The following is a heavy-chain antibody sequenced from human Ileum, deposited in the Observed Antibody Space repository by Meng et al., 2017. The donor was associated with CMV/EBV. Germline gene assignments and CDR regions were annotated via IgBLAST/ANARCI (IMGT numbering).Heavy chain of an antibody. CDR2: IRYDGSNK. CDR3: VKIDSRHYDISV. Sequence: GGSLRLSCAASGFVFSGYGMHWVRQAPGKGLEWVAFIRYDGSNKYYTDSVRGRFTISRDNTKNTLYLQMNSLRAEDTAVYYCVKIDSRHYDISVWGQGTMVTVSS. D-gene: IGHD3-22*01. J-gene: IGHJ6*02. V-gene: IGHV3-30*02. CDR1: GFVFSGYG.